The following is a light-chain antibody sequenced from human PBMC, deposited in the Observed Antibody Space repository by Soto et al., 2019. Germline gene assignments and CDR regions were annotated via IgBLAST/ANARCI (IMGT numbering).Light chain of an antibody. CDR3: QQYYSSSLT. Sequence: DGMITQSPGSLAVSLGERATIPCKSSQSVLYSSNNKNHLAWYQQKPGQPPKLLIYWASTRESGVPDRFSGSGSGTDFTLTISSLQAEDLAVYYCQQYYSSSLTFGGGTKVDIK. J-gene: IGKJ4*01. CDR1: QSVLYSSNNKNH. V-gene: IGKV4-1*01. CDR2: WAS.